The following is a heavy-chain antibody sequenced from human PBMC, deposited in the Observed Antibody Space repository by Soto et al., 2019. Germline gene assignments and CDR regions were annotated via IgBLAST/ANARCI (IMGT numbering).Heavy chain of an antibody. Sequence: EVQLVESGGDLVRPGGSLTLSCATSGFTFTRAWMNWVRQAPGGGLEWIGRIKTTADGGTTDFAAPVRGRFAISRDDSRNTLYLHMNSLKSDDTAVYYCTTLGYRRRLIDDYWGQGTLVTVSS. CDR1: GFTFTRAW. CDR2: IKTTADGGTT. J-gene: IGHJ4*02. V-gene: IGHV3-15*01. CDR3: TTLGYRRRLIDDY. D-gene: IGHD2-21*01.